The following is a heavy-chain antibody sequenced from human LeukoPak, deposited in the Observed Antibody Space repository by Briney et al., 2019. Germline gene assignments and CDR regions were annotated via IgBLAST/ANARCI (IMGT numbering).Heavy chain of an antibody. V-gene: IGHV3-11*01. CDR2: ISSSGSTI. Sequence: GGSLRLSCAASGFTFSDYYMSWIRQAPGKGLEWVSYISSSGSTIYYADSVKGRFTISRDNAKNSLYLQMNGLRAEDTAVYYCARAPGRKAAAGADAFDIWGQGTMVTVSS. CDR1: GFTFSDYY. CDR3: ARAPGRKAAAGADAFDI. D-gene: IGHD6-13*01. J-gene: IGHJ3*02.